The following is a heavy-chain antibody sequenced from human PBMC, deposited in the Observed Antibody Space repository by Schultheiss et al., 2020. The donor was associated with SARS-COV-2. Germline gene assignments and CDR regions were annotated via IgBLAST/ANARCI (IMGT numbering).Heavy chain of an antibody. CDR1: GFTFSSYA. J-gene: IGHJ6*02. Sequence: GGSLRLSCAASGFTFSSYAMNWVRQAPGKGLEWVSSISSSSSYIYYADSVKGRFTISRDNSKNTLYLQMNSLRAEDTAVYYCAKSVGIFGVDNYYYYGMDVWGQGTTVTVSS. D-gene: IGHD3-3*01. CDR2: ISSSSSYI. V-gene: IGHV3-21*04. CDR3: AKSVGIFGVDNYYYYGMDV.